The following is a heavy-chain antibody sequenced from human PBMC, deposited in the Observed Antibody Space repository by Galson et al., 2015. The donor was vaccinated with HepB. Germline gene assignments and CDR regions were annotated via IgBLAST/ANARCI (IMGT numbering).Heavy chain of an antibody. CDR3: ARVRGGTQFWYFDL. D-gene: IGHD1-1*01. J-gene: IGHJ2*01. Sequence: SLRLSCAASGFTFSSYDMHWVRQATGKGLEWVSAIGTAGNTYYPGSVKGRFTISRENAKNSLYLQMNSLRAGDTAVYYCARVRGGTQFWYFDLWGRASLVTVSS. CDR2: IGTAGNT. V-gene: IGHV3-13*01. CDR1: GFTFSSYD.